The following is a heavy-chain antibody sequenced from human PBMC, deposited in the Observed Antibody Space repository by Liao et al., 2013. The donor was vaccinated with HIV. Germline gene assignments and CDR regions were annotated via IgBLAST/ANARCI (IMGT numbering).Heavy chain of an antibody. CDR1: GGSFSGYY. D-gene: IGHD6-13*01. V-gene: IGHV4-34*01. J-gene: IGHJ4*02. Sequence: QVQLQQWGAGLLKPSETLSLTCAVYGGSFSGYYWSWIRQPPGKGLEWIGEINHSGNTNYNPSLKSRVTISVDTSKKQISLKLNSVTAADTAVYYCARAPLDSSSWYNYFDYWGQGTLVTVSS. CDR3: ARAPLDSSSWYNYFDY. CDR2: INHSGNT.